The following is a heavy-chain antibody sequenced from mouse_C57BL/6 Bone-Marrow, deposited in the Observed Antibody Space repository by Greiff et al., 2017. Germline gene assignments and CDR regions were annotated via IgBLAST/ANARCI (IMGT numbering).Heavy chain of an antibody. V-gene: IGHV1-82*01. CDR1: GYAFSSSW. J-gene: IGHJ4*01. CDR2: IYPGVGDT. CDR3: ARDAMDD. Sequence: QVQLQQSGPELVKPGASVKISCKASGYAFSSSWMNWVKQRPGQGLEWIGRIYPGVGDTTYNGKFKGQATLPAAKSSSTAYMQLSSRTSEESAVYFCARDAMDDWGQGTSVTVSS.